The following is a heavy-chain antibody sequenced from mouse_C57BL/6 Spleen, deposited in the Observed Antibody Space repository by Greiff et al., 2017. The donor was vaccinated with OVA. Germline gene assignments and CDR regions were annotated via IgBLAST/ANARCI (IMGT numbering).Heavy chain of an antibody. Sequence: QVTLKESGPGILQSSQTLSLTCSFSGFSLSTSGMGVSWIRQPSGKGLEWLAHIYWDDDKRYNPSLKSRLTISKDTSRNQVFLKITSVDTADTATYYCARSIYYGNYDAMDYWGQGTSVTVSS. CDR2: IYWDDDK. D-gene: IGHD2-1*01. CDR3: ARSIYYGNYDAMDY. V-gene: IGHV8-12*01. CDR1: GFSLSTSGMG. J-gene: IGHJ4*01.